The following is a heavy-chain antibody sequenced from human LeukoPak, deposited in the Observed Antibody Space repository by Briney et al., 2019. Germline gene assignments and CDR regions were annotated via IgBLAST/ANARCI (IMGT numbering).Heavy chain of an antibody. CDR3: ARESGYAVGDY. J-gene: IGHJ4*02. CDR2: IYSGGNT. V-gene: IGHV3-53*01. CDR1: GFTVSGNY. D-gene: IGHD5-12*01. Sequence: GGSLRLSCAVSGFTVSGNYMSWVRQAPGKGLEWVSLIYSGGNTYYADSVKGRFSISRDNSKNTLYLQMNSLRAEDTAVYYCARESGYAVGDYWGQGTLVTVSS.